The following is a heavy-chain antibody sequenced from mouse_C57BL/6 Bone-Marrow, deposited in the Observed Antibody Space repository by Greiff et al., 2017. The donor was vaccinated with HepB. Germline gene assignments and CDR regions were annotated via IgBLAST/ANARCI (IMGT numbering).Heavy chain of an antibody. CDR2: ISYDGSN. D-gene: IGHD1-1*01. CDR3: ARGLQRYPFAY. CDR1: GYSITSGYY. J-gene: IGHJ3*01. V-gene: IGHV3-6*01. Sequence: EVQLQESGPGLVKPSQSLSLTCSVTGYSITSGYYWNWIRQFPGNKLEWMGYISYDGSNNYNPSLKNRISITRDTSKNQFFLKLNSVTTEDTATYYCARGLQRYPFAYWGQGTLVTVSA.